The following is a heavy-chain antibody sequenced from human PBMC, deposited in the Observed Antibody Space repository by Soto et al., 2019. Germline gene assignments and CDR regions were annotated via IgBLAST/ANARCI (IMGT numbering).Heavy chain of an antibody. CDR3: AGWVGGTGSDSYYYYGMDV. J-gene: IGHJ6*04. Sequence: SVKVSCKASGGTFSSYAISWVRQAPGQGLEWMGGIIPIFGTANYAQKFQGRVTITADESTSTAYMELSSLRSEDTAVYYCAGWVGGTGSDSYYYYGMDVWGKGTTVTVSS. D-gene: IGHD3-3*01. V-gene: IGHV1-69*13. CDR1: GGTFSSYA. CDR2: IIPIFGTA.